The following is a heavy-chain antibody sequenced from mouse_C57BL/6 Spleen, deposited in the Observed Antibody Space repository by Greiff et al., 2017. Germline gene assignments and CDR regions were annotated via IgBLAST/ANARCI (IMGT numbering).Heavy chain of an antibody. CDR3: TINLYYAMDY. J-gene: IGHJ4*01. V-gene: IGHV1-15*01. CDR1: GYTFTDYE. CDR2: IVPETGGT. Sequence: VKLQQSGAELVRPGASVTLSCKASGYTFTDYEMHWVKQTPVHGLEWIGAIVPETGGTAYNQKFKGKAILTADKSSSTAYMELRSLTSEDSAVYYCTINLYYAMDYWGQGTSVTVSS.